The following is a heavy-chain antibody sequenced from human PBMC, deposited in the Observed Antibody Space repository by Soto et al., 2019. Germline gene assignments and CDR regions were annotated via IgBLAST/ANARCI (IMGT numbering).Heavy chain of an antibody. CDR3: ASKRPLFIGDAFDI. D-gene: IGHD2-21*01. Sequence: NPGGSLRLSCAASGFTFSSHSMNWVRQAPGKGLEWVSSISSSSSYIYYADSVKGRFTISRDNAKNSLYLQMNSLRAEDTAVYYCASKRPLFIGDAFDIWGQGTMVTVSS. CDR1: GFTFSSHS. J-gene: IGHJ3*02. CDR2: ISSSSSYI. V-gene: IGHV3-21*01.